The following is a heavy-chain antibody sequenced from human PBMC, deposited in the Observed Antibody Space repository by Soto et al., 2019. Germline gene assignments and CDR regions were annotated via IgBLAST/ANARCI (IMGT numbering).Heavy chain of an antibody. CDR1: GYTFTSYY. J-gene: IGHJ5*02. V-gene: IGHV1-46*01. CDR3: ARANIVVVPAAKRTVYWFDP. D-gene: IGHD2-2*01. Sequence: QVQLVQSGAEVKKPGASVKVSCKASGYTFTSYYMHWVRQAPGQGLEWMGIINPSGGSTSYAQKSQGRVTMTRDTSTSTVYMELSSLRSEDTAVYYCARANIVVVPAAKRTVYWFDPWGQGTLVTVSS. CDR2: INPSGGST.